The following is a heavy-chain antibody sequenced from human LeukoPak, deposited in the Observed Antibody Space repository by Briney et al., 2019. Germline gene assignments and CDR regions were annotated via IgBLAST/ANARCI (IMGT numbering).Heavy chain of an antibody. J-gene: IGHJ4*02. CDR3: ARGSDDFWSGYYFN. V-gene: IGHV3-53*01. CDR2: IYSGGST. Sequence: GGSLRLSCAASGFTVSSNYMSWVRQAPGKGLEWVSVIYSGGSTYYADSVKGRFAISRDNSKNTLYLQMNSLRAEDTAVYYCARGSDDFWSGYYFNWGQGTLVTVSS. CDR1: GFTVSSNY. D-gene: IGHD3-3*01.